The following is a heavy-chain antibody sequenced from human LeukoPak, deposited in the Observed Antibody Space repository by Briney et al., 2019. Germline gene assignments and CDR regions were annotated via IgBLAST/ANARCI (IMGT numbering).Heavy chain of an antibody. D-gene: IGHD3-10*01. CDR3: ARDRTYYYGSGSMDV. CDR2: ITTSSSYI. J-gene: IGHJ6*03. Sequence: GGSLRLSCAASGFTFSTYYMNWVRQAPGKGLEWVSSITTSSSYIYYADSVKGRFTISRDNSKNTLYLQMNSLRAEDTALYYCARDRTYYYGSGSMDVWGKGTTVTVSS. CDR1: GFTFSTYY. V-gene: IGHV3-21*04.